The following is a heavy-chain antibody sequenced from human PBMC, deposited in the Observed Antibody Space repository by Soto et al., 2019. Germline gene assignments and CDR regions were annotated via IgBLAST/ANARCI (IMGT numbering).Heavy chain of an antibody. CDR2: INPNSGGT. V-gene: IGHV1-2*02. CDR3: ARDASSSRVSNPFDY. CDR1: GYTFTDYY. Sequence: QVQLVQSGAEGKRPGASVKVSCKASGYTFTDYYMHWVRLAPGQGLECMGWINPNSGGTYYAQKFQGRVSMTRDTSVRTAYMELSRLKSDDAGVYYCARDASSSRVSNPFDYWGQGTLVTV. D-gene: IGHD6-13*01. J-gene: IGHJ4*02.